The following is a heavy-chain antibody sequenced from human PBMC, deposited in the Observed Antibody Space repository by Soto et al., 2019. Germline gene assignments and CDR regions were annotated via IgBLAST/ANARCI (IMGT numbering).Heavy chain of an antibody. V-gene: IGHV1-18*01. J-gene: IGHJ3*02. CDR2: ISAYNGNT. CDR3: ARGLCSSTSCYGDDAFDI. Sequence: QVQLVQSGAEVKKPGASVKVSCKASGYTFTSYGISWVRQAPGQGLEWMGWISAYNGNTNYAQKLQGRVTMTTDTSTSTAYMELRSLRSDDTAVYYWARGLCSSTSCYGDDAFDIWGQGTMVTVSS. CDR1: GYTFTSYG. D-gene: IGHD2-2*01.